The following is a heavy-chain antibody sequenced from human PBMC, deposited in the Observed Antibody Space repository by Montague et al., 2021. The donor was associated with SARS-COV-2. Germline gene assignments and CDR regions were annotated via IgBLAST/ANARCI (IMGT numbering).Heavy chain of an antibody. D-gene: IGHD3-10*01. CDR2: VKPDGSGQ. V-gene: IGHV3-7*01. Sequence: SLRLSCAASGFTFSNYWMNWARQAPGKGLEWVASVKPDGSGQNYVDSVKGRFTISRDNAKKSLYLQMNSLRVDDTAVYYCARSLFSSGSFRGQGTLVTVSS. J-gene: IGHJ4*02. CDR1: GFTFSNYW. CDR3: ARSLFSSGSF.